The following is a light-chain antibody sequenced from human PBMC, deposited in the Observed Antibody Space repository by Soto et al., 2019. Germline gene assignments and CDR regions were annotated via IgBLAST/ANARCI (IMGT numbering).Light chain of an antibody. CDR2: EVN. CDR1: SSDVGSYNL. Sequence: QSVLTQPASVSGSPGQSITISCTGTSSDVGSYNLVSWYQQHPGKAPKLIIFEVNKRPSGVSNRFSGSKSGNTASLTISGRLAEDEADYYCCSYARSSTLYVFGTGTKVTVL. CDR3: CSYARSSTLYV. V-gene: IGLV2-23*02. J-gene: IGLJ1*01.